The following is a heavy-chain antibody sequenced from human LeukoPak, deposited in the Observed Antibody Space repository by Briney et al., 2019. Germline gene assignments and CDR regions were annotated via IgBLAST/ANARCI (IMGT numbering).Heavy chain of an antibody. V-gene: IGHV4-30-4*08. CDR2: IYYRGST. J-gene: IGHJ6*03. CDR3: AREGSLPSYYYYCMDV. CDR1: GGSISSGDYY. D-gene: IGHD6-19*01. Sequence: SETLSLTCTVSGGSISSGDYYWSWIRQPPGKGLEWIGYIYYRGSTYYNPSLKSRVTMSVDMSKNQFSLKLSSVTAADTAVYYCAREGSLPSYYYYCMDVWGKGTTVTVSS.